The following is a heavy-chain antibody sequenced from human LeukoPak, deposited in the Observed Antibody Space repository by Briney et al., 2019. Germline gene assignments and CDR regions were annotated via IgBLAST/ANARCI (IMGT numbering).Heavy chain of an antibody. CDR2: IYSGGST. J-gene: IGHJ4*02. CDR1: GFTVSSNY. V-gene: IGHV3-66*01. D-gene: IGHD6-6*01. CDR3: ARDSYSSSSFPDY. Sequence: QPGGSLRLSCAASGFTVSSNYMSWVRQAPGKGLEWVSVIYSGGSTYYADSVKGRFTISRDNSKNTLYLQMNSLRAEDTAVYYCARDSYSSSSFPDYWGQGTLVTVSS.